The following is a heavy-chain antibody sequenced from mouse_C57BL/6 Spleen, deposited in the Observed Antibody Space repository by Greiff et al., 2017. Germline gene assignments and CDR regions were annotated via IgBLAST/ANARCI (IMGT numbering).Heavy chain of an antibody. CDR3: ARKGYDYAYYFDY. CDR1: GYSFTGYY. V-gene: IGHV1-42*01. D-gene: IGHD2-4*01. Sequence: VQLQQSGPELVKPGASVKISCKASGYSFTGYYMNWVKQSPEKSLEWIGEINPSTGGTTYNQKFKAKATLTVDKSSSTAYMQLKSLTSEDSAVYYCARKGYDYAYYFDYWGQGTTLTVSS. J-gene: IGHJ2*01. CDR2: INPSTGGT.